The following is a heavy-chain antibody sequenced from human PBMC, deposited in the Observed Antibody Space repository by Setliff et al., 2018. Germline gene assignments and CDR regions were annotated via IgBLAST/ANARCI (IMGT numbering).Heavy chain of an antibody. CDR3: ARDRSALVRGVVHHNYFDP. CDR1: GASIRSGTFY. Sequence: PSETLSLTCTVSGASIRSGTFYWSWIRLHPGKGLEWIGYISYSGNTYYNPSFEGRLALSVDASMNQFSLRLNSVTAADSAIYYCARDRSALVRGVVHHNYFDPWGQGNKVTVPQ. D-gene: IGHD3-10*01. V-gene: IGHV4-31*03. J-gene: IGHJ5*02. CDR2: ISYSGNT.